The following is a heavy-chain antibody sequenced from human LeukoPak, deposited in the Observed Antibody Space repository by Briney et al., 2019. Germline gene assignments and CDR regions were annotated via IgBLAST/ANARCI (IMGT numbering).Heavy chain of an antibody. D-gene: IGHD4-17*01. CDR3: ARPPTTRDAFDI. J-gene: IGHJ3*02. Sequence: GESLKISCEGSGYSFRSNWIGWVRQMPGKGLEWMGIIYPGDSDTRYSPSFQGQVTISAAKSISTAYLQWSSLKASDTAMYYCARPPTTRDAFDIWGQGTMVTVSS. CDR2: IYPGDSDT. V-gene: IGHV5-51*01. CDR1: GYSFRSNW.